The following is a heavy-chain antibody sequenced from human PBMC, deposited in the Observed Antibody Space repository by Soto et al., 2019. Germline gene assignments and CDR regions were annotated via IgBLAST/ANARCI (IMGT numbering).Heavy chain of an antibody. CDR2: ISHSGST. J-gene: IGHJ3*02. CDR1: SGPFSGYY. D-gene: IGHD1-20*01. V-gene: IGHV4-34*01. Sequence: QVQLQQWGAGLLKPSETLSLTCAVSSGPFSGYYWSWIRQSPGKGLEWIGEISHSGSTNYNPSLNSRVTISVDTSKNQFYLKLSSVTAADTAVYYCAISYITYDAFDTWGQGTLVTVSS. CDR3: AISYITYDAFDT.